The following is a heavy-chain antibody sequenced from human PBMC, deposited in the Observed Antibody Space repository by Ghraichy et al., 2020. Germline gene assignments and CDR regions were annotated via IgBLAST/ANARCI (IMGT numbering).Heavy chain of an antibody. CDR1: GVSINSYY. J-gene: IGHJ4*02. CDR2: IYYSGST. D-gene: IGHD3-22*01. Sequence: SQTLSLTCTVSGVSINSYYWSWIRQPPGKGLEWIGYIYYSGSTNYNPSLKSRVIISVDTSKNQFSLKLTSVTAADTAVYYCARGRGYYDSSGPGYWGQGTLVTVSS. V-gene: IGHV4-59*01. CDR3: ARGRGYYDSSGPGY.